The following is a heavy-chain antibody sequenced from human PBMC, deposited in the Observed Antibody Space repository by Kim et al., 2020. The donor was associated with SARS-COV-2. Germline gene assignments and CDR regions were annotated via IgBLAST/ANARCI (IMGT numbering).Heavy chain of an antibody. CDR2: ISAYNGNT. V-gene: IGHV1-18*01. J-gene: IGHJ5*02. CDR1: GYTFSSYG. CDR3: ARSSNGVFRGGWFDP. Sequence: ASVNVSCKASGYTFSSYGISWVRQAPGQGLEWMGWISAYNGNTKYAQKLQGRVTMTTDTSTSTAYMELRSLRSDDTAVYYCARSSNGVFRGGWFDPWGQGTLVTVSS. D-gene: IGHD2-8*01.